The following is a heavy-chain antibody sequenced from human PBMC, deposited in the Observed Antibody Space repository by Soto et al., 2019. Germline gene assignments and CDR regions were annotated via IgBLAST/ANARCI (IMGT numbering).Heavy chain of an antibody. CDR1: GFTFSSYG. CDR2: VWYDGSNK. D-gene: IGHD3-22*01. CDR3: ARDQGAYYYDSSGSHQPHGYYYGMDV. J-gene: IGHJ6*02. Sequence: GGSLRLSCAASGFTFSSYGMHWVRQAPDKGLEWVAVVWYDGSNKYYADSVKGRFTISRDNSKNTLYLQMNSLRAEDTAVYYWARDQGAYYYDSSGSHQPHGYYYGMDVWGQGTTVTVSS. V-gene: IGHV3-33*01.